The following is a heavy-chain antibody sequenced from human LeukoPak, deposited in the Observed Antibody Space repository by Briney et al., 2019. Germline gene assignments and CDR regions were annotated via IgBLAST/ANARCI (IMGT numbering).Heavy chain of an antibody. CDR3: ARGVFSLYYYYMDV. CDR2: IYTSGSI. Sequence: SETLSLTCTVSGGSISSYYWSWIRQPAGKGLEWIGRIYTSGSINYNPPLKSRVTMSVDTSKNQFSLKLSSVTAADTAVYYCARGVFSLYYYYMDVWGKGTTVTVSS. V-gene: IGHV4-4*07. J-gene: IGHJ6*03. CDR1: GGSISSYY. D-gene: IGHD2/OR15-2a*01.